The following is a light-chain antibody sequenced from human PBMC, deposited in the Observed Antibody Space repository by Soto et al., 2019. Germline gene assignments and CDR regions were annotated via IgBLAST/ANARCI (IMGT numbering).Light chain of an antibody. CDR2: GAS. J-gene: IGKJ2*01. V-gene: IGKV3-20*01. CDR1: QSVNGNY. Sequence: EIVLTQSPGTLSLSPGERATLSCRASQSVNGNYLAWYQQKPGQAPRLLIYGASSRATGIPDRFSGSGSGTDFTLTISRLEPEDFAVYYCQHYVSSPLYTFGQGTKLEIK. CDR3: QHYVSSPLYT.